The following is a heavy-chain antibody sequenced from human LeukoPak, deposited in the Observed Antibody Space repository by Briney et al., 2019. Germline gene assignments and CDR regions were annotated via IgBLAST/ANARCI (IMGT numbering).Heavy chain of an antibody. D-gene: IGHD3-9*01. V-gene: IGHV1-18*01. CDR1: GFTFTRYG. Sequence: GGSLRLSCAASGFTFTRYGISWVRQAPGQGLEWMGWISAYNGNTNYAQKLQGRVTMTTDTSTSTAYMELRSLRSDDTAVYYCARLRYFDWSTRDFDYWGQGTLVTVSS. CDR3: ARLRYFDWSTRDFDY. J-gene: IGHJ4*02. CDR2: ISAYNGNT.